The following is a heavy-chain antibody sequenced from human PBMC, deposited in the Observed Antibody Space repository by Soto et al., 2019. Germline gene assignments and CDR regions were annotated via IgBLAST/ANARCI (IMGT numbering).Heavy chain of an antibody. V-gene: IGHV3-23*01. D-gene: IGHD2-15*01. CDR3: AKGDCSGGRCYRGFDY. Sequence: EVQVLESGGGLVQPGGSLRLSCAASGFTFSSYDMSWVRQAPGKGLEWVSGVSASGSITSYADSAKGRFTISRDNAKNTMVLQRNSLRAEDTAVYFCAKGDCSGGRCYRGFDYWGQGTLVTVSS. CDR2: VSASGSIT. CDR1: GFTFSSYD. J-gene: IGHJ4*02.